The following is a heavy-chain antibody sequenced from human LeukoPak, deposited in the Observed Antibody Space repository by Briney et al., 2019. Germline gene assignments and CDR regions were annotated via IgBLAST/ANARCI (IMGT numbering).Heavy chain of an antibody. D-gene: IGHD1/OR15-1a*01. J-gene: IGHJ4*02. V-gene: IGHV3-23*01. CDR1: EFTFSNYA. CDR2: ISGSGGST. Sequence: PGGSLRLSCAASEFTFSNYAMTWVRQAPGKGLEWVSAISGSGGSTYYADSVRGRFTISRDNSKNTLYLQMNSLRAEDTAVYYCAKCGTSSGFDYWGQGSLVTVSS. CDR3: AKCGTSSGFDY.